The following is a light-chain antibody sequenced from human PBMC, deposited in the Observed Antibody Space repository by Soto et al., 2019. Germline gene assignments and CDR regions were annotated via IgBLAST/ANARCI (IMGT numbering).Light chain of an antibody. CDR1: QSISSY. V-gene: IGKV1-39*01. CDR3: QQSYSTPIT. CDR2: AAS. J-gene: IGKJ4*01. Sequence: DIQMTQSPSSLSAYVGDRVTNTCRASQSISSYLNWYQQKPGKAPKLLIYAASSLQSGVPSRFSGSGSGTDFTLTISSLQPEDFATYYCQQSYSTPITFGGGTKVDIK.